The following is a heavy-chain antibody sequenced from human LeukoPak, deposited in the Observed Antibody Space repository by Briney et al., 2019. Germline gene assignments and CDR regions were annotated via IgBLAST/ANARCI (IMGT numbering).Heavy chain of an antibody. D-gene: IGHD3-10*01. V-gene: IGHV3-23*01. CDR3: ARVRDY. CDR1: GFTFSSYA. CDR2: ITTSGDT. J-gene: IGHJ4*02. Sequence: HPGRSLRLSCAASGFTFSSYAMTWVRQAPGKGLEWVSDITTSGDTYYADSVQGRFTISRDNSKNTLYLQMNSLKPDDSAVYFCARVRDYWGQGTLVTVSS.